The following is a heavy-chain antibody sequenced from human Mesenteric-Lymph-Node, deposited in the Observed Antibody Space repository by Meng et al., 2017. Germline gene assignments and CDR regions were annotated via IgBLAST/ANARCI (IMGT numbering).Heavy chain of an antibody. V-gene: IGHV3-23*01. CDR2: ISANDGSA. J-gene: IGHJ4*02. CDR3: AKTSDWGRPSYFDS. Sequence: GESLKISCAASGFTFSTYAMSWVRQAPGKGLEWVSTISANDGSAYYADSVKGRFTLSRDNSKNTLDLQMNSLGVEDTAVYYCAKTSDWGRPSYFDSWGQGTLVTVSS. D-gene: IGHD3-9*01. CDR1: GFTFSTYA.